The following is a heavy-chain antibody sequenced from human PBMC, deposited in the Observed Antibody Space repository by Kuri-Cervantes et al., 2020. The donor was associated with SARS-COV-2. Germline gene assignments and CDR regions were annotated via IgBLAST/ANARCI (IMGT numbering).Heavy chain of an antibody. CDR3: VRDGDHWNFDY. V-gene: IGHV3-15*07. D-gene: IGHD5-24*01. Sequence: GESLKISCAASAFTFSNAWMNWVRQAPGKGLEWVGHIKRKTDGGTTDYAAPVKGRLSISRDESKNMLFLQMNSLRAEDTAVYYCVRDGDHWNFDYWGQGTLVTVSS. CDR1: AFTFSNAW. CDR2: IKRKTDGGTT. J-gene: IGHJ4*02.